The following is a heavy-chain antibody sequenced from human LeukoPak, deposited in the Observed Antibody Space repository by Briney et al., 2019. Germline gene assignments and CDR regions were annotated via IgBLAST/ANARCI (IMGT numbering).Heavy chain of an antibody. V-gene: IGHV1-8*03. CDR3: ARGPYDFWSGYYTLEFDY. CDR2: MNPNSGNT. J-gene: IGHJ4*02. Sequence: ASVKVSCKASGYTFTSYDINWVPQATGQGLEWMGWMNPNSGNTGYAQKFQGRVTITRNTSISTAYMELSSLRSEDTAVYYCARGPYDFWSGYYTLEFDYWGQGTLVTVSS. D-gene: IGHD3-3*01. CDR1: GYTFTSYD.